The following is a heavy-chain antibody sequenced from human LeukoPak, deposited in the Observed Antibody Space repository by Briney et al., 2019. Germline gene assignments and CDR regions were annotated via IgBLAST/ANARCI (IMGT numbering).Heavy chain of an antibody. CDR2: IYSGGST. CDR1: GFTVSSNY. V-gene: IGHV3-66*01. Sequence: GGSLRLSCAASGFTVSSNYMSWVRQAPGKGLEWVSVIYSGGSTYYADSVKGRFTISRDNSKNTLYLQMNSLRAEDTAVYYCARVWGLYRVDYWGQGTLVTVSS. CDR3: ARVWGLYRVDY. J-gene: IGHJ4*02. D-gene: IGHD3-16*01.